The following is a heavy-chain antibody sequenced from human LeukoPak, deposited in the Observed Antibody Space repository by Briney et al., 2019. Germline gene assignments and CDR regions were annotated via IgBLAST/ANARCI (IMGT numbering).Heavy chain of an antibody. Sequence: TGRSLRLSCAASGFTFSGYGMHWVRQAPGKGLEWVAVIWYDGSNKYYADSVKGRFTISRDNSKNTLYLQMNSLRAEDTAVYYCARVGGLDYYDSSGYYSRAFDIWGQGTMVTVSS. CDR2: IWYDGSNK. V-gene: IGHV3-33*01. J-gene: IGHJ3*02. CDR1: GFTFSGYG. D-gene: IGHD3-22*01. CDR3: ARVGGLDYYDSSGYYSRAFDI.